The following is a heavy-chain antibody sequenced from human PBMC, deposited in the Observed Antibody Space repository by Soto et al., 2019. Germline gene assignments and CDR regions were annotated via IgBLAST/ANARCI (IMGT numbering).Heavy chain of an antibody. V-gene: IGHV4-4*07. CDR1: GVSVRSYT. Sequence: SATLSLTCIVSGVSVRSYTWSWVRQPANKGLEWIGRVFSSVSATYNPSLKSRVSISMDTPENRISLKLDSVTAADAGVYFCARDGMTTGDTWGPGTLVTV. J-gene: IGHJ4*02. CDR3: ARDGMTTGDT. D-gene: IGHD2-21*02. CDR2: VFSSVSA.